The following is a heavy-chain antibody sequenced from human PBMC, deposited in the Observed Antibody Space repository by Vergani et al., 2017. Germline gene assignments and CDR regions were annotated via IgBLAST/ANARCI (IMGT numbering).Heavy chain of an antibody. Sequence: EVQLVESGGGLVKPGGSLRLSCAASGFTFSNAWMSWVRQAPGKGLEWVGRIKSKTDGGTTDYAAPVKGRFTISRDDSKNTLYLQMNSLKTEDTAVYYCSTDAYYDFWSGYYTDYYYGMDVWGQGTTVTVSS. V-gene: IGHV3-15*01. CDR1: GFTFSNAW. D-gene: IGHD3-3*01. CDR2: IKSKTDGGTT. J-gene: IGHJ6*02. CDR3: STDAYYDFWSGYYTDYYYGMDV.